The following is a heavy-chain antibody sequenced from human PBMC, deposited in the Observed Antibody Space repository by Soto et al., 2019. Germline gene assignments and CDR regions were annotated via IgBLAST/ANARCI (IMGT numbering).Heavy chain of an antibody. J-gene: IGHJ6*02. Sequence: QVQLVESGGGLVKPGGSLRLSCAASGFTFSDYYMAWIRQAPGKGLEYVSYISRDGDSMYYAASVKGRFTISRDHTKNLTPMQKNRLRGPEPGGFYCARPNGESIHYYHGMDVWGQGTTVTVSS. CDR3: ARPNGESIHYYHGMDV. D-gene: IGHD7-27*01. CDR1: GFTFSDYY. V-gene: IGHV3-11*01. CDR2: ISRDGDSM.